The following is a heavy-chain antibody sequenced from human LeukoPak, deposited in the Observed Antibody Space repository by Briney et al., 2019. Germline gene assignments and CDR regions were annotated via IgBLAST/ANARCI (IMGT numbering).Heavy chain of an antibody. Sequence: GGSLRLSCAASGFTFSSYAMSWVRQAPGKGLEWVSAISGSGGSTYYADSVKGRFTISRDNSKNTLYLQMNSLRAEDTAVYYCARAPSFDVVGTAINYWGQGTLVSVSS. CDR3: ARAPSFDVVGTAINY. CDR1: GFTFSSYA. J-gene: IGHJ4*02. CDR2: ISGSGGST. V-gene: IGHV3-23*01. D-gene: IGHD2-21*02.